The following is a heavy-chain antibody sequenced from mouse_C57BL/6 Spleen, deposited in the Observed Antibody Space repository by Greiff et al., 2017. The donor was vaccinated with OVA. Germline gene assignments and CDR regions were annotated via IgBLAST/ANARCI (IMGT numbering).Heavy chain of an antibody. CDR3: AVDLPFAY. J-gene: IGHJ3*01. D-gene: IGHD5-5*01. CDR1: GYSITSGYY. CDR2: ISYDGSN. V-gene: IGHV3-6*01. Sequence: EVKLMESGPGLVKPSQSLSLTCSVTGYSITSGYYWNWIRQFPGNKLEWMGYISYDGSNNYNPSLKNRISITRDTSKNQFFLKLNSVTTEDTATYYCAVDLPFAYWGQGTLVTVSA.